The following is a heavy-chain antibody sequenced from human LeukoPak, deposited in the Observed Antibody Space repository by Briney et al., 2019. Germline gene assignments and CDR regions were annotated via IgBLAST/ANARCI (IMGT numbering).Heavy chain of an antibody. V-gene: IGHV3-23*01. D-gene: IGHD4/OR15-4a*01. CDR2: IGGSGDST. J-gene: IGHJ4*02. Sequence: PGGSLRLSCAASGFTFSTYAMNWVRQAPGKGLEWVSAIGGSGDSTYYADSVKGRFTISRDNAKKSLYLQMNSLRAEDTAVYYCAREPTIPYFDYWGQGTLVTVPS. CDR1: GFTFSTYA. CDR3: AREPTIPYFDY.